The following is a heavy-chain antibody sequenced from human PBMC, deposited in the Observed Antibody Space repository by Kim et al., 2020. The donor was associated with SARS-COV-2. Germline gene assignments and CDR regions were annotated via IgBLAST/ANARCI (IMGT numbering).Heavy chain of an antibody. V-gene: IGHV4-34*01. Sequence: SETLSLTCAVYGGSFSGYYWSWIRQPPGKGLEWIGEINHSGSTNYNPSLKSRVTISVDTSKNQFSLKLSSVTAADTAVYYCARASVFGVDFDYWGQGTLVTVSS. CDR3: ARASVFGVDFDY. D-gene: IGHD3-3*01. CDR1: GGSFSGYY. J-gene: IGHJ4*02. CDR2: INHSGST.